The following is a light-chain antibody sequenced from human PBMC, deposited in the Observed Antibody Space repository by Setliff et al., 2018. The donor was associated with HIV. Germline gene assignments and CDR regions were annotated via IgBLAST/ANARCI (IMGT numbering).Light chain of an antibody. J-gene: IGLJ2*01. CDR2: QDN. V-gene: IGLV3-1*01. CDR3: QAWDSSTAS. CDR1: KLGDKY. Sequence: SYELTQPPSVSVSAGQTASITCSGDKLGDKYACWYQQKPGQSPVLVIYQDNKRPSGIPERFSGSNPGNTATLTISGTQAMDEADYYCQAWDSSTASFGGGTQLTVL.